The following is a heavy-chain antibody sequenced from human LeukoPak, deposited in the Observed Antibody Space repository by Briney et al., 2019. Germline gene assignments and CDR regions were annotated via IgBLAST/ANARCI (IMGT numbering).Heavy chain of an antibody. CDR2: ISGSGGST. D-gene: IGHD3-22*01. CDR3: VKSSYYDASGYYREFYFDS. CDR1: GFSFSNYA. V-gene: IGHV3-23*01. J-gene: IGHJ4*02. Sequence: GGSLGLSCVSSGFSFSNYAMSWVRQAPGKGLEWVSSISGSGGSTHYVDSVKGRFTISRDKTKNTLYLQMNSLRAEDTAVYYCVKSSYYDASGYYREFYFDSWGQGTLVTVSS.